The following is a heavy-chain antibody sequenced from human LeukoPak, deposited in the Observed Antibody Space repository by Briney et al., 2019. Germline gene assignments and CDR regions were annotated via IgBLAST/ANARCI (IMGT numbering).Heavy chain of an antibody. V-gene: IGHV3-48*01. CDR1: GFTFSSYS. J-gene: IGHJ4*02. CDR3: ASIAAAGNDY. D-gene: IGHD6-13*01. CDR2: ISSSSSTI. Sequence: GGSLRLSCAASGFTFSSYSMNWVRQAPGKGLEWVSYISSSSSTIYYADSVKGRFTISRDNAKNSLYLQMNSLRAEDTAVYYCASIAAAGNDYWGQGTLVTVSS.